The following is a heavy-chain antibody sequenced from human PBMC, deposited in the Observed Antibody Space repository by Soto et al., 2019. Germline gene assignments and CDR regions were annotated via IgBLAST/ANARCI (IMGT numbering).Heavy chain of an antibody. CDR2: IYYGGST. V-gene: IGHV4-31*03. D-gene: IGHD3-22*01. Sequence: PSETLSLTCTVSGGSISSGGYYWSWIRQHPGKGLEWIGYIYYGGSTYYNPSLKSRATISVDTSKNQFSLKLSSVTAADTAVYYCARVYYYDSSYFDYWGQGTLVTVSS. J-gene: IGHJ4*02. CDR1: GGSISSGGYY. CDR3: ARVYYYDSSYFDY.